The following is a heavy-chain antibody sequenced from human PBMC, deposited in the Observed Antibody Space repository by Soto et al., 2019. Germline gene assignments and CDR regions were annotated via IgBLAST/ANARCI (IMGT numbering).Heavy chain of an antibody. CDR1: GGSLSGYY. Sequence: QVHLEQWGAGLLNPSETLSLTCAVYGGSLSGYYWSWVRQSPGKGLEWIGEINHSGTANYNPSLKTRVTISADTSKHQFSLRLISVTAADSAVYYCASYHFLDLWTGSRHYMDVWGRGTPVTVSS. D-gene: IGHD3-9*01. V-gene: IGHV4-34*01. CDR2: INHSGTA. J-gene: IGHJ6*03. CDR3: ASYHFLDLWTGSRHYMDV.